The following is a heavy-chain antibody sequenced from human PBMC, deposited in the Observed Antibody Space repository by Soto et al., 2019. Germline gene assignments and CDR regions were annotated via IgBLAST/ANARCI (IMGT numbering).Heavy chain of an antibody. CDR1: GGSFSGYY. Sequence: SSETLSLTCAVYGGSFSGYYWSWIRQPPGKGLEWIGEINHSGSTNYNPSLKSRVTISVDTSKNQFSLKLSSVTAADTAVYYCARLSSGDFDAFDIWGQGTMVTVSS. CDR2: INHSGST. J-gene: IGHJ3*02. CDR3: ARLSSGDFDAFDI. D-gene: IGHD4-17*01. V-gene: IGHV4-34*01.